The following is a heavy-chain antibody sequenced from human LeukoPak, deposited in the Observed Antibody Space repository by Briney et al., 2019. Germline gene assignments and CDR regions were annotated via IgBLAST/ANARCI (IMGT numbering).Heavy chain of an antibody. V-gene: IGHV1-2*06. Sequence: GASVKVSRKASGYTFTGYYMHWVRQAPGQGLEWMGRINPNSGGTNYAQKFQGRVTMTRDTSISTAYMELSRLRSDDTAVYYCARDGSSSYYFDYWGQGTLVTVSS. J-gene: IGHJ4*02. CDR3: ARDGSSSYYFDY. CDR1: GYTFTGYY. D-gene: IGHD6-6*01. CDR2: INPNSGGT.